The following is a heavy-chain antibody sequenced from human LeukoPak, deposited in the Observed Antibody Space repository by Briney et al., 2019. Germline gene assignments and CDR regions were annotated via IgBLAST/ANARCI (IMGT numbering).Heavy chain of an antibody. CDR3: ARSFYYYGSGSYYPFDY. CDR2: ISAYNGNT. D-gene: IGHD3-10*01. V-gene: IGHV1-18*01. J-gene: IGHJ4*02. CDR1: GYTFTSYG. Sequence: GASVKVSCKASGYTFTSYGISWVRQAPGQGLEWMGWISAYNGNTNYAQKLQGRVTMTTDTSTSTAYMELRSLRSDDTAVYYCARSFYYYGSGSYYPFDYWGQGTLVTVSS.